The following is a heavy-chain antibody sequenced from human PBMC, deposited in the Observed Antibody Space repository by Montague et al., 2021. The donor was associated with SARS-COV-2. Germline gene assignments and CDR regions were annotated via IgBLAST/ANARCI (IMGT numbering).Heavy chain of an antibody. V-gene: IGHV4-39*07. CDR2: VDSAGST. D-gene: IGHD2-8*02. CDR3: ARDEYNRYWYKY. J-gene: IGHJ4*02. Sequence: SETLSLTCTVSAGSLSSRSSYWGWIRQPPGMGLQWIGSVDSAGSTYYSPSLKSRVTISLDTSKNQFSLKLSSVTAADTAVYYCARDEYNRYWYKYWGQGALVTVSS. CDR1: AGSLSSRSSY.